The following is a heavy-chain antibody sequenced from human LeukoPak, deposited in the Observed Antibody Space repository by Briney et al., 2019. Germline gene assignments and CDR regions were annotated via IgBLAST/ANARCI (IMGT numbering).Heavy chain of an antibody. CDR3: ARGYAYYDVLTGYCRPYYFDY. V-gene: IGHV4-4*02. J-gene: IGHJ4*02. D-gene: IGHD3-9*01. CDR2: IYHTGST. CDR1: GGSVSNSNW. Sequence: SETLSLTCAISGGSVSNSNWWTWVRQPPGKGLEWIGEIYHTGSTNYNPSLKSRVTISVDKSKNQFSLKLSSVTAADTAVYYCARGYAYYDVLTGYCRPYYFDYWGQGTLVTVSS.